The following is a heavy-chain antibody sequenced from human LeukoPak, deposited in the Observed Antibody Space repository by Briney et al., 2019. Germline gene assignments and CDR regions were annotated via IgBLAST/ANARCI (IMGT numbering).Heavy chain of an antibody. Sequence: GESLKISCKDSTDRFTDFWIGWVRQMPGKGLEWMAVIFPGDLETRYNPSFEGQVTISADETINTVYLQWTNLKASDTALYYCARQDLGDDGQNYFVSWGQGTLLTVSS. V-gene: IGHV5-51*01. CDR2: IFPGDLET. CDR3: ARQDLGDDGQNYFVS. D-gene: IGHD4-17*01. J-gene: IGHJ4*02. CDR1: TDRFTDFW.